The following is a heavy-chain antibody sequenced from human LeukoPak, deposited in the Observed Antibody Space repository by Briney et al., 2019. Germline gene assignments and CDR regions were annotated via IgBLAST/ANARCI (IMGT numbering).Heavy chain of an antibody. J-gene: IGHJ6*03. Sequence: GGSLRLSCAASGFTISNYSMNWVRQAPGKGLEWVSYISSSSATIYHADSVEGRFTISRDNAKNSLYLQMNSLRAEDTAVYYCARDAEVPGFFYYYYMDVWGKGTTVTVSS. CDR3: ARDAEVPGFFYYYYMDV. D-gene: IGHD2-2*01. CDR2: ISSSSATI. V-gene: IGHV3-48*01. CDR1: GFTISNYS.